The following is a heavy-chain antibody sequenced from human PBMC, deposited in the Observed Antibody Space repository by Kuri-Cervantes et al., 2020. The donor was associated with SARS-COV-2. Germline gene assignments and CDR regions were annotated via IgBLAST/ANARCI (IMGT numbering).Heavy chain of an antibody. D-gene: IGHD2-2*01. CDR2: ISGSGGST. CDR3: AKGGRLGYCSSTSCPTDMDV. V-gene: IGHV3-23*01. CDR1: GFTFSSYA. J-gene: IGHJ6*03. Sequence: GESLKISCAASGFTFSSYAMSWVRQAPGKGLEWVSAISGSGGSTYYADSVKGRFTISRDNSKNTLYLQMNSLRAEDTAVYYCAKGGRLGYCSSTSCPTDMDVWGKGTTVPSP.